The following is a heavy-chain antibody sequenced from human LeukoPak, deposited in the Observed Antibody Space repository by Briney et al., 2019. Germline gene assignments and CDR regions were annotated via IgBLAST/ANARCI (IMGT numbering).Heavy chain of an antibody. V-gene: IGHV4-39*07. Sequence: SETLSLTCTVSGGSISSSSYYWGWIRQPPGKGLEWIESIYYSGSTYYNPSLKSRVTISVDTSKNQFSLKLSSVTAADTAVYYCARITMVRGVITNAFDIWGQGTMVTVSS. CDR2: IYYSGST. CDR1: GGSISSSSYY. J-gene: IGHJ3*02. D-gene: IGHD3-10*01. CDR3: ARITMVRGVITNAFDI.